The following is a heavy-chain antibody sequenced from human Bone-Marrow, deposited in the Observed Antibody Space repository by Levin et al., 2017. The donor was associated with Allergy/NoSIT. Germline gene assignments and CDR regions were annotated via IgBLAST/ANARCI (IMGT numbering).Heavy chain of an antibody. CDR3: ATTVGGTWDYSDY. CDR1: GYTFTSYD. V-gene: IGHV1-8*02. J-gene: IGHJ4*02. Sequence: VASVKVSCKASGYTFTSYDVHWVRQATGQGLEWMGWMDPNSGHTGYSQQFQGRVTLTRDTSITTSYMELSSLEYEDTAVYYCATTVGGTWDYSDYWGQGTLVTVSS. CDR2: MDPNSGHT. D-gene: IGHD4-11*01.